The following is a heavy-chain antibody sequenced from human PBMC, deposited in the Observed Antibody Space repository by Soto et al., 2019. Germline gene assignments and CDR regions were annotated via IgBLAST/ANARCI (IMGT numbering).Heavy chain of an antibody. CDR3: ARGTQTTVTTRLLDC. J-gene: IGHJ4*02. Sequence: PGGRLGLSCAASGFTFSSRWMHWVRQAPGKGLVWVSRINSDGTTITYADSVKGRFTISRDNAKNTLYLQMNSLRAEDTAVYYCARGTQTTVTTRLLDCWGQGTLVTVSS. V-gene: IGHV3-74*01. CDR2: INSDGTTI. D-gene: IGHD4-17*01. CDR1: GFTFSSRW.